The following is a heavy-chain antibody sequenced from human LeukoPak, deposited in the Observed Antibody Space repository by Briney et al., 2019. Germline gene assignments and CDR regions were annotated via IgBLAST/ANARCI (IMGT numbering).Heavy chain of an antibody. CDR1: GFSFDDYA. V-gene: IGHV3-9*01. Sequence: GRSLRLSCAASGFSFDDYAMHWVRQAPGKGLEWVSGIGWNGGGIVYADSVKGRFTISRDNAKNSLYLQMNSLRAEDTAVYYCARDLSDYDFWSGYWDYWGQGTLVTVSS. CDR2: IGWNGGGI. D-gene: IGHD3-3*01. J-gene: IGHJ4*02. CDR3: ARDLSDYDFWSGYWDY.